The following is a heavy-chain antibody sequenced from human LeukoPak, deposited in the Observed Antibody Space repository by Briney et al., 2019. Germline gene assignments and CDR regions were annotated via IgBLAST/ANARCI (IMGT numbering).Heavy chain of an antibody. J-gene: IGHJ4*02. D-gene: IGHD3-9*01. V-gene: IGHV1-8*01. CDR3: ARGPSNYDILTGYYKGGTFDY. CDR2: TNPNSGNT. CDR1: GYTFTNYD. Sequence: ASVKVSCKASGYTFTNYDINWVRQATGQGLEWMGWTNPNSGNTGYVQKFQGRVSVTRNTSTSTAYMELSSLRFEDTAVYYCARGPSNYDILTGYYKGGTFDYWGQGTLVTVSS.